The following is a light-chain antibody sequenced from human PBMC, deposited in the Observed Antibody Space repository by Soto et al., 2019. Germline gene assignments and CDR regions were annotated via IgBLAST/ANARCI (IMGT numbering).Light chain of an antibody. CDR3: QKYNSAPLT. Sequence: DIQMTQSPSSLSASLGDRVTITCRASQGIGVYLAWFPQKPGNVPRLLIYAASTLQSGVPSRFSGSGSGTDFTLTISSLQPEDVATYYCQKYNSAPLTFGGGTKVEIK. CDR2: AAS. V-gene: IGKV1-27*01. CDR1: QGIGVY. J-gene: IGKJ4*01.